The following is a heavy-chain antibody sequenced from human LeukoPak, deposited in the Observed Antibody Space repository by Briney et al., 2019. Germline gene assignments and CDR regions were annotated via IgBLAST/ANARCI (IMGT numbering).Heavy chain of an antibody. Sequence: SETLSLTCTVSGGSISSYYWSWIRQYPGKGLEWIGYIYNSGSTYNNPSLQSRVTISADTSKNQFSLKLSSVTAADTAVYYCARDVIVVAGTGYFDLWGRGTLLTVSS. J-gene: IGHJ2*01. CDR1: GGSISSYY. CDR2: IYNSGST. CDR3: ARDVIVVAGTGYFDL. D-gene: IGHD6-13*01. V-gene: IGHV4-59*12.